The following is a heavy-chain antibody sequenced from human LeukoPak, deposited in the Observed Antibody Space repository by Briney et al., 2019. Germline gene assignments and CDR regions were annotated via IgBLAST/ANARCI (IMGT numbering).Heavy chain of an antibody. J-gene: IGHJ6*03. D-gene: IGHD1-26*01. CDR3: AVNSGSYSDYYYDMDV. CDR2: INPSGGST. Sequence: ASVKVSCNASGYTFTSYYMHWVRQAPGQGLELMGIINPSGGSTSYAQKFQVRVTMTRDTSTSTVYMELSSLRSEDTAVYYCAVNSGSYSDYYYDMDVWGRGSTVTVSS. CDR1: GYTFTSYY. V-gene: IGHV1-46*01.